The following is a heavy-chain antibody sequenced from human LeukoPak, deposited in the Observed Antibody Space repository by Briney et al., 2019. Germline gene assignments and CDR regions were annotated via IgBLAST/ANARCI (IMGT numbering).Heavy chain of an antibody. CDR3: AKANGRGYSYGYALDY. CDR1: GFTFSSYA. V-gene: IGHV3-23*01. CDR2: ISGSGGST. Sequence: GGSLRLFCAASGFTFSSYAMSWVRQAPGKGLEWVSAISGSGGSTYYADSVKGRFTISRDNSKNTLYLQMNSLRAEDTAVYYCAKANGRGYSYGYALDYWGQGTLVTVSS. D-gene: IGHD5-18*01. J-gene: IGHJ4*02.